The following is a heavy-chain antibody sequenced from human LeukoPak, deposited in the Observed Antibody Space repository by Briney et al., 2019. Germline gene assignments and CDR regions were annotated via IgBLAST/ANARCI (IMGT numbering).Heavy chain of an antibody. D-gene: IGHD2/OR15-2a*01. CDR1: GFTFSSSW. CDR2: IKQDGSEK. J-gene: IGHJ4*02. Sequence: GGSLRLSCAASGFTFSSSWMSWVRQAPGKGLEWVANIKQDGSEKYYVDSVKGRFTISRDNAKNSLYLQMNSLRAEDTAVYYCARAVAWGSIRLLFDYWGQGTLVTVSS. V-gene: IGHV3-7*01. CDR3: ARAVAWGSIRLLFDY.